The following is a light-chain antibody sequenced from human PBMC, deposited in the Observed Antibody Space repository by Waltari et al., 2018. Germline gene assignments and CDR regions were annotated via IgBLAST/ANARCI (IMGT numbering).Light chain of an antibody. Sequence: QSALTQPASVSGSLGQSITVSCTGTSSDIGYYDLVSWYQQHPGRAPKLIIYEVTKGPSGVSSRFSGSKSGNTASLTISGLHTEDEADYYCCSYAGTRSLVVFGGGTRLTVL. CDR1: SSDIGYYDL. CDR2: EVT. V-gene: IGLV2-23*02. J-gene: IGLJ2*01. CDR3: CSYAGTRSLVV.